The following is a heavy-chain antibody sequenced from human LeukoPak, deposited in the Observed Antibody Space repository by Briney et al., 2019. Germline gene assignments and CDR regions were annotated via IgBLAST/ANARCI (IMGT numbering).Heavy chain of an antibody. Sequence: GASVKVSCKASGGTFSSYAINWVRQATGQGLEWMGWMNPNSGNTGYAQKFQGRVTMTRNTSISTAYMELSSLRSEDTAVYYCARGGSGSYQNDHWGQGTLVTVSS. J-gene: IGHJ4*02. CDR1: GGTFSSYA. CDR3: ARGGSGSYQNDH. D-gene: IGHD1-26*01. CDR2: MNPNSGNT. V-gene: IGHV1-8*02.